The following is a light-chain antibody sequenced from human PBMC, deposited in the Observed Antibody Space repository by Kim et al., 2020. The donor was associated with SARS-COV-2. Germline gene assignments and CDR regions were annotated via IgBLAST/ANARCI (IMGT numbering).Light chain of an antibody. J-gene: IGLJ2*01. CDR3: NSRDSNDNVV. V-gene: IGLV3-19*01. CDR1: SLRSYY. CDR2: GKN. Sequence: SSELTQDPAESVALGQTVRITCQGDSLRSYYATWYQQKPGQAPILVIHGKNNRPSGIPDRFSGSSSGNTASLTITGTQAGDEAEYYCNSRDSNDNVVFGG.